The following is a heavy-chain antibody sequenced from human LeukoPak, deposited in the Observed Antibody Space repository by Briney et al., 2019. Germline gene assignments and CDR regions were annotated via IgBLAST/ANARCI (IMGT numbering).Heavy chain of an antibody. D-gene: IGHD2-2*01. CDR3: AREPSLGYCSSTSCEDYYGMDV. V-gene: IGHV3-21*01. CDR2: ISSSSSYI. Sequence: NPGGSLRLSCAASGSTFSSYSMNWVRQAPGKGLEWVSSISSSSSYIYYADSVKGRFTISRDNAKNSLYLQMNSLRAEDTAVYYCAREPSLGYCSSTSCEDYYGMDVWGKGTTVTVSS. J-gene: IGHJ6*04. CDR1: GSTFSSYS.